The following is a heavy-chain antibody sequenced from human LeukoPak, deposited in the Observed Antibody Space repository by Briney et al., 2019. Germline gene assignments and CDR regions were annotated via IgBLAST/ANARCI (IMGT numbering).Heavy chain of an antibody. CDR3: ARGRPYSGGYHLDY. J-gene: IGHJ4*02. CDR1: GGSFSGYY. Sequence: SETLSLTCAVYGGSFSGYYWSWIRQPPGKGLEWIGEINHSGSTNYNPSLKSRVTISVDTSKNQFFLKLNSVTAADTAVYYCARGRPYSGGYHLDYWGQGTLVTVSP. CDR2: INHSGST. V-gene: IGHV4-34*01. D-gene: IGHD1-26*01.